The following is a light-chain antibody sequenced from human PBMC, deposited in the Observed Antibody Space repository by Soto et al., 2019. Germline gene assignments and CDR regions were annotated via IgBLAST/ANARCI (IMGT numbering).Light chain of an antibody. CDR3: EAYHRYPRR. CDR1: QGISSY. V-gene: IGKV1-8*01. Sequence: AIRITPKPSSLSASTGDRVSITSLASQGISSYLAWYQQKPGKAPNLLIYAASTLQSGVPSRFSGSGSGTNFGLTMSCVKAEEFALHNYEAYHRYPRRLGEGTKVDIK. CDR2: AAS. J-gene: IGKJ1*01.